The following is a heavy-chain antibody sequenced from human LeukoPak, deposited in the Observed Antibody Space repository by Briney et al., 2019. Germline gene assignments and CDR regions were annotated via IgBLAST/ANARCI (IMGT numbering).Heavy chain of an antibody. J-gene: IGHJ4*02. CDR1: GGSFSGYY. V-gene: IGHV4-34*01. CDR3: ARDISGGSYFDY. Sequence: PSETLSLTCAVYGGSFSGYYWSWIRQPPGKGLEWIGEINHSGSTNYNPSLKSRVTISVDTSKNQFSLKLSSVTAADTAVYYCARDISGGSYFDYWGQGTLVTVSS. CDR2: INHSGST. D-gene: IGHD1-26*01.